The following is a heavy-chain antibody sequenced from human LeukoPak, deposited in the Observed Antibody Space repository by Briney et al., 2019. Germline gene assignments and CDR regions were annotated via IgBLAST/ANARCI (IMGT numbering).Heavy chain of an antibody. V-gene: IGHV4-59*01. CDR2: SYYIEST. CDR1: GGSINHYY. CDR3: ARHRTGTSTYYYYYMDV. Sequence: SGTLSLTCTVSGGSINHYYWSWIRQPPGKGLEWIGYSYYIESTNYNPSLKSRVTISVDTSRNRFSLKLSSVTAADTAVYYCARHRTGTSTYYYYYMDVWGKGTTVTVSS. D-gene: IGHD1-7*01. J-gene: IGHJ6*03.